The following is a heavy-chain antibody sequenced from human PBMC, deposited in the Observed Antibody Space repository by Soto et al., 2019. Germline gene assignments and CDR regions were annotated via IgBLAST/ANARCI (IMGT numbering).Heavy chain of an antibody. CDR2: IRDDGSAT. CDR1: RFSFSDYG. J-gene: IGHJ3*02. Sequence: QVQLVESGGCVVQPGGSRRLSCEASRFSFSDYGMHRVRQAPGKGLEWVALIRDDGSATYYSDSVKGRFAISRDNSKNTLYLQMNRLRAEDTAVYYCATSTLTDAFDIWGQGTMVSVSS. V-gene: IGHV3-30*02. D-gene: IGHD2-15*01. CDR3: ATSTLTDAFDI.